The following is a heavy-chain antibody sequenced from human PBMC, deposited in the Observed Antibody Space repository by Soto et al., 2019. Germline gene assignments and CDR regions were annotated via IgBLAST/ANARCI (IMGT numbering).Heavy chain of an antibody. CDR1: GGSISSGDYC. CDR2: IYYSGST. V-gene: IGHV4-30-4*01. CDR3: ARVPGTTTSYWFDP. Sequence: SETLSLPCTVSGGSISSGDYCWSWIRQPPGKGLEWIGYIYYSGSTYYNPSLKSRVTISADTSKNQFSLKLSSVTAADTAVYYCARVPGTTTSYWFDPWGQGTLVTVSS. D-gene: IGHD1-7*01. J-gene: IGHJ5*02.